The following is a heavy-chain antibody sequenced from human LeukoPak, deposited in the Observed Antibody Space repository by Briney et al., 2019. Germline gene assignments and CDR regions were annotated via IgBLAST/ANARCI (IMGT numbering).Heavy chain of an antibody. CDR3: AAEKEGYYDSSGYLDY. Sequence: PGGSLRLYCAASGFTFSSYEMNWVRQAPGKGLEWVSYISSSGSTIYYADSVKGRFTISRDNAKNSLYLQMNSLRAEDTAVYYCAAEKEGYYDSSGYLDYWGQGTLVTVSS. CDR2: ISSSGSTI. J-gene: IGHJ4*02. V-gene: IGHV3-48*03. CDR1: GFTFSSYE. D-gene: IGHD3-22*01.